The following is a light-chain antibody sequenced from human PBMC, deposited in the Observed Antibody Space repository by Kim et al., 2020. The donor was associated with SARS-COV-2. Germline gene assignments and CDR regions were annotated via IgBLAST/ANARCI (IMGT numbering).Light chain of an antibody. CDR2: GAS. CDR3: QQSFSTSLT. J-gene: IGKJ4*01. CDR1: QYIGNY. V-gene: IGKV1-39*01. Sequence: DIQMTQSPSSLSASVGDRVTITCRSSQYIGNYLNWYHQKPGKAPKLLIYGASNLEGGVPSRFTGSGAGTEFTLTISSLQPEDFAIYFCQQSFSTSLTLGGGTKVDIK.